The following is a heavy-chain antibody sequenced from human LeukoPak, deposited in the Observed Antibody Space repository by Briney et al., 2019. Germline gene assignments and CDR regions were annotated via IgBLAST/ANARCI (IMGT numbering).Heavy chain of an antibody. CDR1: GLSLTHDG. CDR3: ARVTYYYGSGGQDEFDY. Sequence: ASVKVSCKASGLSLTHDGISWVRQAPGQGLVWMGWISFHNGDTLYAQNFQGRLTVTTDTSTSTAYMELTSLTSDDTAVYFCARVTYYYGSGGQDEFDYWGQGTLVTVSS. V-gene: IGHV1-18*01. D-gene: IGHD3-10*01. CDR2: ISFHNGDT. J-gene: IGHJ4*02.